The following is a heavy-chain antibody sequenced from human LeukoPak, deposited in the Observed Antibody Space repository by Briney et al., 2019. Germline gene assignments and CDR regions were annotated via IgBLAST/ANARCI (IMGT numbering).Heavy chain of an antibody. V-gene: IGHV3-33*01. CDR3: AGSYYNVFDY. CDR2: IWYDGSNK. J-gene: IGHJ4*02. Sequence: GRSLRLSCAASGFTFSNYGMHWVRQAPGKGLEWVALIWYDGSNKYYADSVKGRFTISRDNSKNTLYLQMNSLRAEDMAVYYCAGSYYNVFDYWGQGTLVTVSS. CDR1: GFTFSNYG. D-gene: IGHD3-10*01.